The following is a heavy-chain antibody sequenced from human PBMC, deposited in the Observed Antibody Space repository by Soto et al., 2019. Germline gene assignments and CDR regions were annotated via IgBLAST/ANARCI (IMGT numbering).Heavy chain of an antibody. J-gene: IGHJ4*02. CDR2: IKRDGSEK. D-gene: IGHD2-2*01. CDR3: ARDRDLAVPAAVIYFDP. Sequence: PGGSLRLSCAASGFSISDYWMSWVRQAPGKGLEWAANIKRDGSEKYYVDSVKGRFTISRDNAKNSLYLQMNSLRADDTAVYYCARDRDLAVPAAVIYFDPWGQGTLVTVSS. CDR1: GFSISDYW. V-gene: IGHV3-7*01.